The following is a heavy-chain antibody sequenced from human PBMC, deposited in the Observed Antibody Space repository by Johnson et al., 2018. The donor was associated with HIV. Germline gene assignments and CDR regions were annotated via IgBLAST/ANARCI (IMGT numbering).Heavy chain of an antibody. V-gene: IGHV3-15*01. CDR3: TTAELGWTGLGAFDI. Sequence: VQLVESGGGLVKPGGSLRLSCTASGFTFSNAWMSWVRQAPGKGLEWVGRIKSKTDGGTTDYAAPVKGRFTISRDDSKNTLYLQMNSLKTEDTAVCYCTTAELGWTGLGAFDIWGQGTMVTVSS. CDR2: IKSKTDGGTT. J-gene: IGHJ3*02. D-gene: IGHD3/OR15-3a*01. CDR1: GFTFSNAW.